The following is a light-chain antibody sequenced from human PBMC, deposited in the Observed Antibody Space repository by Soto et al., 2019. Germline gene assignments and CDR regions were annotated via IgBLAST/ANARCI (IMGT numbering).Light chain of an antibody. CDR1: QSLLQSNGYNY. J-gene: IGKJ1*01. Sequence: DIVITQSPLSLPVTPGEPASISCRSSQSLLQSNGYNYLDWYLQKPGQSPQLLIYLGSNRASGVPDRFSGSGSGTDFTLKISRVEAEDVGVYYCMQPLQSWTFGQGTKVDIK. V-gene: IGKV2-28*01. CDR2: LGS. CDR3: MQPLQSWT.